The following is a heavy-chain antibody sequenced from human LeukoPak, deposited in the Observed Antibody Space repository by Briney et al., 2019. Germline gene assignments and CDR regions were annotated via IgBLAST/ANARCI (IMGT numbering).Heavy chain of an antibody. CDR3: ARDHNVLRFFPRTLAFDI. J-gene: IGHJ3*02. CDR2: IKPDGSES. Sequence: GGSLRLSCAVSGFTFSGYWMSWVRQAPGKGLEWVASIKPDGSESNYVDSLKGRFTISRDNAKNSLYLQMKSLRAEDTAVYYCARDHNVLRFFPRTLAFDIWGQGTMVTVSS. V-gene: IGHV3-7*01. CDR1: GFTFSGYW. D-gene: IGHD3-3*01.